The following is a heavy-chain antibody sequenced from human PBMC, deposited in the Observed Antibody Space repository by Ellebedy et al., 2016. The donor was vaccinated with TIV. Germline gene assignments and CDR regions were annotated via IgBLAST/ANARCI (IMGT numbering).Heavy chain of an antibody. Sequence: GGSLRLSCAASGFTFSSYAMSWVRQAPGKGLEWVSAISGSGGSTYYADSVNGRFTISRDNSKNTLYLQMNSLRAEDTAVYYCAKEGADCTGGTCYRKFDSWGQGTLVTVSS. J-gene: IGHJ4*02. CDR1: GFTFSSYA. CDR3: AKEGADCTGGTCYRKFDS. CDR2: ISGSGGST. D-gene: IGHD2-15*01. V-gene: IGHV3-23*01.